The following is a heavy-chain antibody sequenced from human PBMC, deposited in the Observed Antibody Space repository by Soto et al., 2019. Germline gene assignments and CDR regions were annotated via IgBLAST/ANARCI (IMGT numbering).Heavy chain of an antibody. CDR2: IVVGSGNT. J-gene: IGHJ4*02. V-gene: IGHV1-58*01. CDR1: GFTFTSSA. CDR3: AANPSLYDSSGYYLFDY. D-gene: IGHD3-22*01. Sequence: VKVSCKASGFTFTSSAVQWVRRARGQRLEWIGWIVVGSGNTNYAQKFQERVTITRDMSTSTAYMELSSLRSEDTAVYYCAANPSLYDSSGYYLFDYWGQGTLVTVSS.